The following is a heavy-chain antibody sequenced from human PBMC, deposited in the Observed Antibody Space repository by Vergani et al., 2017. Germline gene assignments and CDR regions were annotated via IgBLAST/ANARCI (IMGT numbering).Heavy chain of an antibody. CDR3: AKDLASSTMVRGVISPYDY. D-gene: IGHD3-10*01. CDR1: GFTFSSYA. V-gene: IGHV3-23*01. CDR2: ISGSGGST. J-gene: IGHJ4*02. Sequence: EVQLLESGGGLVQPGGSLRLSCAASGFTFSSYAMSWVRQAPGKGLEWVSAISGSGGSTYYADSVKGRFTISSDNSKNTLYLQMNSLRAEDTAVYYCAKDLASSTMVRGVISPYDYWGQGTLVTVSS.